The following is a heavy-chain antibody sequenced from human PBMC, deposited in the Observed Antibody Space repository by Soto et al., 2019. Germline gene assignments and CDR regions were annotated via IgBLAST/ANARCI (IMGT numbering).Heavy chain of an antibody. CDR2: IYYSGST. Sequence: XESLSVTCTVSGGSISSSSYYWGWIRQPPGRGLEWIGSIYYSGSTYYNPSLRSRVTISVDTSKNQFSLKLSSVTAADTAVYYCERQFDYASGDDWGQGTLVTVSS. V-gene: IGHV4-39*01. CDR3: ERQFDYASGDD. CDR1: GGSISSSSYY. J-gene: IGHJ4*02. D-gene: IGHD3-10*01.